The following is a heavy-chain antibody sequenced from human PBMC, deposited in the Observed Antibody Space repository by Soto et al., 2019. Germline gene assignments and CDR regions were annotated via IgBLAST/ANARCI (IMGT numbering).Heavy chain of an antibody. CDR2: ISGSGGST. D-gene: IGHD3-3*02. Sequence: GGSLRLSCAASGFTFSGYAMSWVRQAPGKGLEWVSAISGSGGSTYYADSVKGRFTISRDNSKNTLYLQMNSLRAEDTAVYYCAKDLGFLEWLSPPSDGMDVWGQGTTVTVSS. J-gene: IGHJ6*02. V-gene: IGHV3-23*01. CDR1: GFTFSGYA. CDR3: AKDLGFLEWLSPPSDGMDV.